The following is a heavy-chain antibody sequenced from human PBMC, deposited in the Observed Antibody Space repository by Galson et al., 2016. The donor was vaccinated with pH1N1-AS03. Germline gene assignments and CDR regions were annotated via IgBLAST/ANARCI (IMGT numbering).Heavy chain of an antibody. V-gene: IGHV1-46*03. D-gene: IGHD3-22*01. CDR1: GCTFTRYY. CDR2: INPFGGTT. Sequence: KVSCKASGCTFTRYYMHWVRKAPGQGLEWMGIINPFGGTTSYAQKLQGRVTMTRDTSTSTVYMQLSSLRSEDTAVYYCARGEEAYYYDTTDINRGYYYGLDVWGQGTTVTVS. J-gene: IGHJ6*02. CDR3: ARGEEAYYYDTTDINRGYYYGLDV.